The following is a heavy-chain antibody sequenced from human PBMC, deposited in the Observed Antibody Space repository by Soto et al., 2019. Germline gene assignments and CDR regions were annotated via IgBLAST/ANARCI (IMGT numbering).Heavy chain of an antibody. CDR3: TRETTTLEGRIVVGGPSIIDIANPLQSLS. CDR1: GFTFGDYA. Sequence: QPGGSLRLSCTASGFTFGDYAMSWFRQAPGKGLEWVGFIRSKAYGGTTEYAASVKGRFTISRDDSKSIAYLQMNSLKTEDTAVYYCTRETTTLEGRIVVGGPSIIDIANPLQSLSWG. J-gene: IGHJ5*01. CDR2: IRSKAYGGTT. V-gene: IGHV3-49*03. D-gene: IGHD2-2*01.